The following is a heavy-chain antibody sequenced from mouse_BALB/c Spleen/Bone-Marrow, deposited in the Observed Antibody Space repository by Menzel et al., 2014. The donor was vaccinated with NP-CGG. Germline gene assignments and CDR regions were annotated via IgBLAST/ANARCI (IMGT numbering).Heavy chain of an antibody. CDR2: INPDSKTI. CDR3: ARLGYYGGFAY. CDR1: GFDFSRYW. Sequence: EVKLVESGGGLVQPGGSLKLSCAASGFDFSRYWMSWVQQAPGKGLKWIGEINPDSKTINYSPSLKGKFIISRDNAKNTLYLQMNKVRSEDTALYYCARLGYYGGFAYWGQGTLVTVSA. J-gene: IGHJ3*01. D-gene: IGHD2-3*01. V-gene: IGHV4-1*02.